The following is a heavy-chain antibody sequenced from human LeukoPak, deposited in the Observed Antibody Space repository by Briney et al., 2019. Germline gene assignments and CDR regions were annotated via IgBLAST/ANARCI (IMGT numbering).Heavy chain of an antibody. CDR2: IYYSGST. J-gene: IGHJ3*02. Sequence: SETLSLTCTVSGGSISSSSYYWGWIRQPPGKGLEWIGSIYYSGSTYYNPSLKSRVTISVDTSKNQFSLKLSSVTAADTAVYYCARGVPTMIVVVLDAFDIWGQGTMVTVSS. CDR1: GGSISSSSYY. CDR3: ARGVPTMIVVVLDAFDI. V-gene: IGHV4-39*07. D-gene: IGHD3-22*01.